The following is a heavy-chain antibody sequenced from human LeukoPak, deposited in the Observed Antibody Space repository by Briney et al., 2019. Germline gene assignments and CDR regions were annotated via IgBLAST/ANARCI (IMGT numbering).Heavy chain of an antibody. J-gene: IGHJ4*02. Sequence: SVKVSCKASGGPFSSYAMNWVRQAPGQGLEWMGAIIPIFGTALYAERFQGRVTITTDESTTTAYMELSSLRSEDTAVYYCARGARTYYYDSSGYYHFDYWGQGTLVTVSS. CDR2: IIPIFGTA. CDR3: ARGARTYYYDSSGYYHFDY. CDR1: GGPFSSYA. V-gene: IGHV1-69*05. D-gene: IGHD3-22*01.